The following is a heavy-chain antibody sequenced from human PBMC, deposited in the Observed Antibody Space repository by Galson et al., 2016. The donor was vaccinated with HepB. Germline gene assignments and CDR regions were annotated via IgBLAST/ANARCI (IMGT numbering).Heavy chain of an antibody. CDR1: GGSISSGGSY. CDR2: TYYSGTV. J-gene: IGHJ4*02. D-gene: IGHD3-10*01. V-gene: IGHV4-31*11. CDR3: ARDGEAAFDV. Sequence: TLSLTCAVSGGSISSGGSYWSWIRQHPGVGLEWIGHTYYSGTVYYHPSPKRRVTISLDTSTNQFSLTLSSVAAADTGVYYCARDGEAAFDVWGQGTLVTVSS.